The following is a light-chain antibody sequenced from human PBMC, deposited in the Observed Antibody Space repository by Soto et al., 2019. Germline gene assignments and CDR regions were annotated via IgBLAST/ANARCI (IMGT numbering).Light chain of an antibody. Sequence: SLLTHSPGSLCFSLRQGRTLSWRRIQSVSSNYLAGYHQKPAEPPRLLIYGAATRATSSTDGFSGSSSCTDFFLPISSLVPADSAVYYCQQYGSSPTWTFGQGTKVDIK. CDR2: GAA. CDR1: QSVSSNY. V-gene: IGKV3-20*01. J-gene: IGKJ1*01. CDR3: QQYGSSPTWT.